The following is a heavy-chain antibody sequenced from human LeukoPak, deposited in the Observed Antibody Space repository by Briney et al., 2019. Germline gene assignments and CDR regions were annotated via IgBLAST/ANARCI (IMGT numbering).Heavy chain of an antibody. D-gene: IGHD4-23*01. Sequence: GGSLRLSCAASGFTFSSFSMHWVRQAPGNGLEWVSVISNDGSHRYYADSVKGRFTISRDNSKNPLSLEMNPLRPEDTALFYCARDPNSLADYGGDYFDHWGQGTLVTVSS. J-gene: IGHJ4*02. CDR2: ISNDGSHR. V-gene: IGHV3-30*04. CDR1: GFTFSSFS. CDR3: ARDPNSLADYGGDYFDH.